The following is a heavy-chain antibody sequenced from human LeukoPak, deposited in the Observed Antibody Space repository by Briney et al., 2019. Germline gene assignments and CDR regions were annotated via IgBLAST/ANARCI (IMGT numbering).Heavy chain of an antibody. J-gene: IGHJ4*02. V-gene: IGHV4-4*02. CDR3: ARAKPKNMVRGLIMRRESRYYFDY. Sequence: PSETLSLTCAVSGASISGNYWWSWVRQSPGKGLEWIGEVYHTGSTDYNPSLKSRVAISLDTSKNQFSLNLGSVTAADTAVYYCARAKPKNMVRGLIMRRESRYYFDYWGQGTLVTVSS. CDR1: GASISGNYW. D-gene: IGHD3-10*01. CDR2: VYHTGST.